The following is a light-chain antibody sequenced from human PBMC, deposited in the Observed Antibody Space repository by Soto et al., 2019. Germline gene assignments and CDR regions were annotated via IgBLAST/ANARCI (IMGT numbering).Light chain of an antibody. J-gene: IGLJ3*02. CDR2: ENN. CDR1: SSNIGNNY. Sequence: QSVLTQPPSVSAAPGHKVTISCSGSSSNIGNNYVSWYQQLPGTAPKLLIYENNKRPSGIPDRFSGSKSGTSATPGITGLQTGDEADYYCGTWDSSLSSWVFDGGTKVTVL. V-gene: IGLV1-51*02. CDR3: GTWDSSLSSWV.